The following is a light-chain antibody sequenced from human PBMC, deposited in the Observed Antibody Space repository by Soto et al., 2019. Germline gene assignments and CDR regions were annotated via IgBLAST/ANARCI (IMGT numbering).Light chain of an antibody. Sequence: QAVLTQPPSASGTPGQRVSISCSGSNSNIGRNTVNWYQQLPGMAPKLLIYNNDQRPSGVPDRFSGSKSGTSASLAISGLQSEDEAEYYCSTWDDSRRVFGGGTKLTVL. CDR1: NSNIGRNT. CDR3: STWDDSRRV. V-gene: IGLV1-44*01. J-gene: IGLJ3*02. CDR2: NND.